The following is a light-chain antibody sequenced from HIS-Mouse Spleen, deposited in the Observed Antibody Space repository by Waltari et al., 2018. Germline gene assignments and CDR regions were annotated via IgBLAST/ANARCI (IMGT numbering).Light chain of an antibody. CDR2: EVS. J-gene: IGLJ1*01. CDR3: SSYTSSSTPYV. CDR1: SSNIGSNY. V-gene: IGLV2-14*01. Sequence: QSVLTQPPSASGTPGQRVTISCSGSSSNIGSNYVYWYQQLPGTAAKLMIYEVSNRPSGVSNRFSGSKSGNTASLTISGLQAEDEADYYCSSYTSSSTPYVFGTGTKVTVL.